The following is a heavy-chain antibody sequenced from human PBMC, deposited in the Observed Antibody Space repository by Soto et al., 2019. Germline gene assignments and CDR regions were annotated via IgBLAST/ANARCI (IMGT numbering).Heavy chain of an antibody. CDR3: ARHEPDYDILTGYYNGYFDY. D-gene: IGHD3-9*01. V-gene: IGHV5-10-1*01. J-gene: IGHJ4*02. CDR1: GYSFTSYW. CDR2: IDPSDSYT. Sequence: GESLKISCKGCGYSFTSYWISWVRQMPGKGLECMGRIDPSDSYTNYSPSFQGHVTISADKSISTAYLQWSSLKASDTAMYYCARHEPDYDILTGYYNGYFDYWGQGTLVTVSS.